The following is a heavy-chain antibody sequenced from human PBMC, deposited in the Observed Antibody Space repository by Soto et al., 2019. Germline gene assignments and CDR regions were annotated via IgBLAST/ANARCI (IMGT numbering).Heavy chain of an antibody. Sequence: ASVKVSCKASGYTFTSYGISWVRQAPGQGLEWMGWISAYNGNTNYAQKLQGRVTMTTDTSTSTAYMELRSLRSDDTAVYYCAREVGRAVPATYRGYYMDVWGKGTTVTVSS. J-gene: IGHJ6*03. V-gene: IGHV1-18*01. CDR1: GYTFTSYG. CDR2: ISAYNGNT. D-gene: IGHD2-2*01. CDR3: AREVGRAVPATYRGYYMDV.